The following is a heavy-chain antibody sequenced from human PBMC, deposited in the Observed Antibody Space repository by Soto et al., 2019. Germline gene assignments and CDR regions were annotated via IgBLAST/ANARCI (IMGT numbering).Heavy chain of an antibody. Sequence: SETLSLTCTVSGGSISSGDYYWSWIRQPPGKGLEWIGYIYYSGITYYNPSLKSRVTISVDTSKNQFSLKLSSVTAADTAVYYCARQPRILTGYSGHFDYWAQRTPVTVSS. CDR3: ARQPRILTGYSGHFDY. CDR1: GGSISSGDYY. J-gene: IGHJ4*02. D-gene: IGHD3-9*01. V-gene: IGHV4-30-4*01. CDR2: IYYSGIT.